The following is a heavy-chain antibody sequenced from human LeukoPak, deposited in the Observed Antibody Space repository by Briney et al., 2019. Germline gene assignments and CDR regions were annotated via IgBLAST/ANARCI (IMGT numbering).Heavy chain of an antibody. Sequence: ASVKVSCKASGYTFISNGISWVRQAPGQGLEWMGWISAYNGNTNYAQKLQGRVTMTTDTSTSTVYMELRSLRSDDTAVYYCARGWGVVVPEVRELPVENAFDIWGQGTMVTVSS. CDR2: ISAYNGNT. CDR1: GYTFISNG. CDR3: ARGWGVVVPEVRELPVENAFDI. V-gene: IGHV1-18*01. J-gene: IGHJ3*02. D-gene: IGHD2-2*01.